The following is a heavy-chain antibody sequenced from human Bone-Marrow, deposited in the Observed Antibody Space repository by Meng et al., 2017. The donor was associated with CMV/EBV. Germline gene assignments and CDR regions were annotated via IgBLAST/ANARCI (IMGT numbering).Heavy chain of an antibody. D-gene: IGHD5-12*01. J-gene: IGHJ4*02. CDR2: INPNGGGT. CDR3: ARTDIVATIYFGY. V-gene: IGHV1-2*02. Sequence: ASVKVSCKASGYTFSDYYIHWVRQAPGQGPEWMGWINPNGGGTDYAQKFEGRVTMTRDTSITTAYMELSGLRFDDTAVYYCARTDIVATIYFGYWGQRTQVTVSS. CDR1: GYTFSDYY.